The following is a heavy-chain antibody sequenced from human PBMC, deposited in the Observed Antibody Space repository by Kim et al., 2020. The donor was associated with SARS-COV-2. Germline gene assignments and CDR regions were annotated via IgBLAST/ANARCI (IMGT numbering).Heavy chain of an antibody. D-gene: IGHD2-2*01. CDR1: GGSISSSSYY. J-gene: IGHJ4*02. Sequence: SETLSLTCTVSGGSISSSSYYWGWIRQPPGKGLEWIGSIYYSGSTYYNPSLKSRVTISVDTSKNQFSLKLSSVTAADTAVYYCARQLRSTSCYWDYWGQGTLVTVSS. CDR3: ARQLRSTSCYWDY. V-gene: IGHV4-39*01. CDR2: IYYSGST.